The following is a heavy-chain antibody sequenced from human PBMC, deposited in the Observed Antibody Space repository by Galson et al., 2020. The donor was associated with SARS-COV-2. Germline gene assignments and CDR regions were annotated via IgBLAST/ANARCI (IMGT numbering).Heavy chain of an antibody. CDR2: IKSKTDGGTT. J-gene: IGHJ3*02. Sequence: GGSLRLSCAASGFTFSNAWMSWVRQAPGKGLEWVGRIKSKTDGGTTDYAAPVKGRFTISRDDSKNTLYLQMNSLKTEDTAVYYCTTGGTITIFGVVIILSAFDIWGQGTMVTVSS. V-gene: IGHV3-15*01. CDR1: GFTFSNAW. CDR3: TTGGTITIFGVVIILSAFDI. D-gene: IGHD3-3*01.